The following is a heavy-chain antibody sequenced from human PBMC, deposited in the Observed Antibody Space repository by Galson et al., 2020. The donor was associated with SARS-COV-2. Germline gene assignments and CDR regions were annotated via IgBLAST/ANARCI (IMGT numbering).Heavy chain of an antibody. CDR2: IAYDGINK. V-gene: IGHV3-30*14. Sequence: GGSLRLSCTASAFTFSSYAMHWVRQAPGKGLEWVALIAYDGINKFYADSVKGRFTISRDNSKNTLYLQMNSLRAEDTAVYYCARDLVSYGMDVWGQGTTVTVSS. CDR1: AFTFSSYA. D-gene: IGHD2-15*01. CDR3: ARDLVSYGMDV. J-gene: IGHJ6*02.